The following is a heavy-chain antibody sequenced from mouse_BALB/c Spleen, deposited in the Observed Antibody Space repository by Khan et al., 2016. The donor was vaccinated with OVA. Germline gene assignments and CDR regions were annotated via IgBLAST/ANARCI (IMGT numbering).Heavy chain of an antibody. J-gene: IGHJ3*01. D-gene: IGHD1-1*02. Sequence: VQLQQSGAELVKPGASVKLSCKASGYTFTSYYMYWVKLRPGQGLEWIGEINPSDADTNFNDKFKSKATLTVDKSSNTAYMQLSSLTSEDSAGYDCTRSGYGAFAYWGQGTLVTVSA. CDR2: INPSDADT. CDR3: TRSGYGAFAY. V-gene: IGHV1S81*02. CDR1: GYTFTSYY.